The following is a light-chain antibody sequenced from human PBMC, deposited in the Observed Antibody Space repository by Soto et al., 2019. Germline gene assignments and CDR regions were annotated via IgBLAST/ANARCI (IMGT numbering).Light chain of an antibody. V-gene: IGLV7-46*01. CDR1: SGAVTRGHY. J-gene: IGLJ2*01. CDR2: DTS. CDR3: LLSYSGSRVV. Sequence: QSVVTQEPSRTVSPGGTVTLTCDSRSGAVTRGHYPYWCQQKPGQAPKTLIYDTSNKHSCTPARFSCSLVGGKAALTLSGAQPEDEADYYCLLSYSGSRVVFGGGTKLTVL.